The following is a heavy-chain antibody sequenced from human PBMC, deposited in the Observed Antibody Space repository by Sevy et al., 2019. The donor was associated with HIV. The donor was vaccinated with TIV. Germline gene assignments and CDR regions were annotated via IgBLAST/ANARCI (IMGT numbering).Heavy chain of an antibody. D-gene: IGHD6-19*01. CDR2: INPKSGGT. Sequence: ASVKVSCKASGYTFTGYYMHWVRQAPGQGLEWMGWINPKSGGTNYAQKFQGRVTMTRDTSISTAYMELSRLRSDDTAVHYCARERIAVAGTTYNWFDPWGQGTLVTVSS. CDR3: ARERIAVAGTTYNWFDP. J-gene: IGHJ5*02. CDR1: GYTFTGYY. V-gene: IGHV1-2*02.